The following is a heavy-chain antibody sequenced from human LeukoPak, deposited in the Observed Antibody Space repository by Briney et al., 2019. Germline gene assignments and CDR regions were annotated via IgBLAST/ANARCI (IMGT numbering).Heavy chain of an antibody. CDR1: GFTFAGYA. CDR3: ARDNWNDVMGFDY. CDR2: ISGSGGST. J-gene: IGHJ4*02. D-gene: IGHD1-20*01. Sequence: GGSLRLSCAASGFTFAGYAMTWVRQAPGKGLEWVSAISGSGGSTYYADSVKGRFTISRDNSKNTLYLQMNSLRAEDTAVYYCARDNWNDVMGFDYWGQGTLVTVSS. V-gene: IGHV3-23*01.